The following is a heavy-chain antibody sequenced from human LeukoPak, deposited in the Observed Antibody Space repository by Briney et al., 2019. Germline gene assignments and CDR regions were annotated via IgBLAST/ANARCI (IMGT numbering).Heavy chain of an antibody. D-gene: IGHD4-17*01. CDR2: IRYDGSNK. J-gene: IGHJ4*02. Sequence: GGSLRLSCAASGFTFSSYGMHWVRQAPGKGLEWVAFIRYDGSNKYYADSVKGRFTISRDNAKNMVYLQMNSLRAEDTAVYYCARGQDYGDYVFDYWGQGTLVTVSS. V-gene: IGHV3-30*02. CDR1: GFTFSSYG. CDR3: ARGQDYGDYVFDY.